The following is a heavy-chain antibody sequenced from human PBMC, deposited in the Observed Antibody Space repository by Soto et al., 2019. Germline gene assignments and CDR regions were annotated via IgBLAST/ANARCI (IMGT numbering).Heavy chain of an antibody. V-gene: IGHV1-69*13. J-gene: IGHJ6*02. CDR2: IIPIFGTA. CDR3: ATWVLDYGMDV. Sequence: GASVKVSCRASGGTFSSYAISWVRQAPGQGLEWMGGIIPIFGTANYAQKFQGRVTITADESTSTAYMELSSLRSEDTAVYYCATWVLDYGMDVWGQGTTVTVSS. CDR1: GGTFSSYA. D-gene: IGHD2-2*03.